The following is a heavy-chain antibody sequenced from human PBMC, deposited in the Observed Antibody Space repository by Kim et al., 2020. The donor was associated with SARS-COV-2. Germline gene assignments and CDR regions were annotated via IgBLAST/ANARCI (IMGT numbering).Heavy chain of an antibody. J-gene: IGHJ6*02. Sequence: SETLSLTCTISDASISNYYLSWIRQPPGKGLEWIGYLYDTGSADYSPSFKSRVTISVDNSKNQFSLKVTSVTAADTAVYYCARTDGSGRCSSAMDVWGQGTSVIVSS. CDR2: LYDTGSA. CDR3: ARTDGSGRCSSAMDV. CDR1: DASISNYY. D-gene: IGHD3-10*01. V-gene: IGHV4-59*01.